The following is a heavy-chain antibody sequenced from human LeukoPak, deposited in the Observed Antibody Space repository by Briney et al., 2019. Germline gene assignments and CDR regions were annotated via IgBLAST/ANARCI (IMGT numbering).Heavy chain of an antibody. CDR1: GGSISNYY. CDR2: VYPGGST. D-gene: IGHD6-13*01. Sequence: PSETLSLTCTVSGGSISNYYWRWIRQSAGKGLEWIGRVYPGGSTKYNPSLQSRVTISVDTSKNQFSLRLTSVTAADTAVYYCTRGVYYQYWDQGALVTVSA. J-gene: IGHJ1*01. CDR3: TRGVYYQY. V-gene: IGHV4-4*07.